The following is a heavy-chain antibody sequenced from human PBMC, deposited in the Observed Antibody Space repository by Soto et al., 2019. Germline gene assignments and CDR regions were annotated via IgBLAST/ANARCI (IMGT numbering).Heavy chain of an antibody. J-gene: IGHJ6*02. Sequence: GGSLRLSCAASGFSFSDYAMSWVRQAPGKGLEWVSVISESGGSTHYADSVKGRFTISRDNAKNTLYLQMNSLRAEDTAVYYCVRAIGHYGMDVWGRGATVTVSS. D-gene: IGHD3-22*01. CDR2: ISESGGST. CDR1: GFSFSDYA. V-gene: IGHV3-23*01. CDR3: VRAIGHYGMDV.